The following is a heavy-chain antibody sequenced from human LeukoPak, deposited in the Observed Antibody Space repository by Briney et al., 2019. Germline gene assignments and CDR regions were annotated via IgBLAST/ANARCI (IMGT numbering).Heavy chain of an antibody. CDR2: ISYDGSNK. Sequence: GGSLRLSSAASGFTFSSYAMHWVRQAPGKGLEWVAVISYDGSNKYYADSVKGRFTISRDNSKNTLYLQMNSLRAEDSAVYYCARDPDSGSYPAEYFQHWGQGTLVTVSS. CDR3: ARDPDSGSYPAEYFQH. J-gene: IGHJ1*01. CDR1: GFTFSSYA. D-gene: IGHD1-26*01. V-gene: IGHV3-30-3*01.